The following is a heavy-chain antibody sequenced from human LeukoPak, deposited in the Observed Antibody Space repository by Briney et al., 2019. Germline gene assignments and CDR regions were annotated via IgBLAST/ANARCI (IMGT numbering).Heavy chain of an antibody. Sequence: PSETLSLTCAVSGGSISSGGYSWSWIRQPPGKGLEWIGYIYHSGSAYYNPSLKSRVTISVDTSKNQFSLKLTSVTAADTAEYYCARAPPSAAGYYYGLDVWGQGTTVTVSS. D-gene: IGHD6-13*01. J-gene: IGHJ6*02. V-gene: IGHV4-30-2*01. CDR1: GGSISSGGYS. CDR2: IYHSGSA. CDR3: ARAPPSAAGYYYGLDV.